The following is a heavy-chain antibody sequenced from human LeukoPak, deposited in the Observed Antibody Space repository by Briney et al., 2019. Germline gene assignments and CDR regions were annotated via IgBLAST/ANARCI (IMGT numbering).Heavy chain of an antibody. V-gene: IGHV4-59*01. Sequence: SETLSLTCTASGGSISSYYWSWIRQPPGKGLEWIGYIYYSGSTNYNPSLKSRVTISVDTSKNQFSLKLSSVTAADTAVYYCARETTVTTLTAFDIWGQGTMVTVSS. CDR1: GGSISSYY. J-gene: IGHJ3*02. CDR2: IYYSGST. D-gene: IGHD4-17*01. CDR3: ARETTVTTLTAFDI.